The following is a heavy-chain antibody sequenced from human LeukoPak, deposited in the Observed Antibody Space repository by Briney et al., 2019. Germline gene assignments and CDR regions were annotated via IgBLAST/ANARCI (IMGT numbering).Heavy chain of an antibody. J-gene: IGHJ4*02. Sequence: GGSLRLSCAVSGFTFSSYSMNWVRQAPGKGLEWVSYISSSGSTKYYADSVKGRFTISGDNAKNSLYLQMNSLRGEDTAVYCCASGAAVGTSRFDFWGQGTLVTVSS. D-gene: IGHD6-13*01. CDR3: ASGAAVGTSRFDF. CDR1: GFTFSSYS. CDR2: ISSSGSTK. V-gene: IGHV3-48*01.